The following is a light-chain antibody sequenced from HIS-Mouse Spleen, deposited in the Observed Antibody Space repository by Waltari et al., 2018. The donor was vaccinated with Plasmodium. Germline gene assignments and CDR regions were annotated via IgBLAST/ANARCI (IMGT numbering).Light chain of an antibody. Sequence: SYELTQPPSVSVSPGQTARITCSGDALQKKYAHWYQQKSGQAPGLVIYEDSKRPSGIPERVSGSSSGTMATLTISGAQVEDEADYYCYSTDSSGNHRVFGGGTKLTVL. CDR3: YSTDSSGNHRV. J-gene: IGLJ3*02. V-gene: IGLV3-10*01. CDR1: ALQKKY. CDR2: EDS.